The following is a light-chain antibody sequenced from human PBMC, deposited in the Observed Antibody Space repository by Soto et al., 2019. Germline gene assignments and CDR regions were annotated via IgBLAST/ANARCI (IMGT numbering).Light chain of an antibody. CDR1: QSVSTF. J-gene: IGKJ5*01. CDR3: QQYGTPEII. Sequence: EIVLKHSPATLSLSPCERAILSSRASQSVSTFLAWFQQKPGQAPRLLIYDTSSRATGVPDRYSASGSGTDFTLTISRLEPEDFAVFFCQQYGTPEIIFGQGTRLEI. CDR2: DTS. V-gene: IGKV3-20*01.